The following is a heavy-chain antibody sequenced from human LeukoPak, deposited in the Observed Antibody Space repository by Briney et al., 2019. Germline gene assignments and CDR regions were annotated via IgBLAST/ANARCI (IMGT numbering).Heavy chain of an antibody. V-gene: IGHV3-48*03. CDR1: GFTFSSYE. CDR3: ARDLVVRGRWSWFDP. CDR2: ISSSGSTI. Sequence: PGGSLRLSCAASGFTFSSYEMNWVRQAPGKGLEWVSYISSSGSTIYYADSVKGRFTISRDNAKNSLYLQMNSLRAEDTAVYYCARDLVVRGRWSWFDPRGQGTLVTVSS. J-gene: IGHJ5*02. D-gene: IGHD3-10*01.